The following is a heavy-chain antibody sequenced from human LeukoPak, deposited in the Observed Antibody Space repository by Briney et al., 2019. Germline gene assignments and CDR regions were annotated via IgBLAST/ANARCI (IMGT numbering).Heavy chain of an antibody. Sequence: PSETLSLTCTVSGGPISSSSYYWGWIRQPPGKGLEWIGSIYYSGSTYYNPTLKSRVTISVDTSKNQFSLKLSSVTAADTAVYYCARPARTHYDILTGYYPNWFDPWGQGTLVTVSP. CDR3: ARPARTHYDILTGYYPNWFDP. V-gene: IGHV4-39*01. J-gene: IGHJ5*02. CDR2: IYYSGST. CDR1: GGPISSSSYY. D-gene: IGHD3-9*01.